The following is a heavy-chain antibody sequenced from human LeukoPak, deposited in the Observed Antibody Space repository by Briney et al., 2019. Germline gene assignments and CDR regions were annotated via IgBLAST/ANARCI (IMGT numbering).Heavy chain of an antibody. J-gene: IGHJ3*02. V-gene: IGHV1-18*01. CDR3: ARDWNYYDSSGYYQAAFDI. Sequence: GASVKVSCKASGYTFTSYDINWVRQAPGQGLEWMGWISAYNGNTNYAQKLQGRVTMTTDTSTSTAYMELRSLRSDDTAVYYCARDWNYYDSSGYYQAAFDIWGQGTMVTVSS. CDR1: GYTFTSYD. D-gene: IGHD3-22*01. CDR2: ISAYNGNT.